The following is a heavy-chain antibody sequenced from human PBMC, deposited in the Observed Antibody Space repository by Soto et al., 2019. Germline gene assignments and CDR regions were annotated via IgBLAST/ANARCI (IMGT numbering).Heavy chain of an antibody. CDR2: IDPSGGST. V-gene: IGHV1-46*03. CDR1: GYTFTSYY. CDR3: ATSVIAIQNWFDP. D-gene: IGHD2-21*01. Sequence: ASVKVSWKASGYTFTSYYMHWVRQAPGQGLEWMGIIDPSGGSTSYAQKFQGRVTMTRDTSTSTVYMELSSLRSEDTAVYYCATSVIAIQNWFDPWGQGTLVTVSS. J-gene: IGHJ5*02.